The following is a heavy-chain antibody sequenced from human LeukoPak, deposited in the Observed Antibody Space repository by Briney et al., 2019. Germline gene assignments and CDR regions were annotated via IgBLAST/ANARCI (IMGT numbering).Heavy chain of an antibody. Sequence: GGSLRLSCAASGFTFSSYAMHWVRQAPGKGLEWVAVISYDGSNKYYADSVKGRFTISRDNSKNTLYLQMNSLRAEDTAVYYCARGGMATITFPFDYWGQGTLVTVSS. CDR3: ARGGMATITFPFDY. D-gene: IGHD5-12*01. J-gene: IGHJ4*02. V-gene: IGHV3-30*03. CDR1: GFTFSSYA. CDR2: ISYDGSNK.